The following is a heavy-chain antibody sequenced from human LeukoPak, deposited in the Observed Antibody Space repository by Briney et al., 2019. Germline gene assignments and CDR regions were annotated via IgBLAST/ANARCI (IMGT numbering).Heavy chain of an antibody. D-gene: IGHD3-22*01. Sequence: SVKVSCKASGGTFSSYAISWVRQAPGQGLEWMGRIIPILGIANYAQKFQGRVTITADKSTSTAYMELSSLRSEDTAVYYCARSDYYDSSGYPAWFDPWGQGTLVTVSS. CDR3: ARSDYYDSSGYPAWFDP. CDR1: GGTFSSYA. J-gene: IGHJ5*02. V-gene: IGHV1-69*04. CDR2: IIPILGIA.